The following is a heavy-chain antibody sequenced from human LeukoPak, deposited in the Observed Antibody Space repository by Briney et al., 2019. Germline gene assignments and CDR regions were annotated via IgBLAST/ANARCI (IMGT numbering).Heavy chain of an antibody. J-gene: IGHJ5*02. CDR2: IYTSGST. CDR3: ARGEYFFKYSGSVENWFDP. D-gene: IGHD1-26*01. V-gene: IGHV4-4*07. CDR1: GGSISRYY. Sequence: PSETLSLTCTVSGGSISRYYWSWIRQPAGKGLEWIGRIYTSGSTNYNPSLKSRVTMSVDTSRNQFSLKLSSVTAADTAVYYCARGEYFFKYSGSVENWFDPWGQGTLVTVSS.